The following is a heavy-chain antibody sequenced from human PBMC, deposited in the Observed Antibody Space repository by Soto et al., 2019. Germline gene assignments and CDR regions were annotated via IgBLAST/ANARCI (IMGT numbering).Heavy chain of an antibody. J-gene: IGHJ5*02. V-gene: IGHV4-39*01. D-gene: IGHD6-19*01. CDR1: GGSISSSSYY. Sequence: SETLSLTCTVSGGSISSSSYYWGWIRQPPGKGLEWIGSIYYSGSTYYNPSLKSRVTISVDTSKNQFSLKLSSVTAADTAVYYRARHGIVVHGTSKWSLFDPWGQGTLVTVSS. CDR3: ARHGIVVHGTSKWSLFDP. CDR2: IYYSGST.